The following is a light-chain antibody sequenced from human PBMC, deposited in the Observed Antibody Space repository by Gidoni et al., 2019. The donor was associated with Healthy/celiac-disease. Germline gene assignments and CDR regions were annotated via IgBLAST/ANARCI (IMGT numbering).Light chain of an antibody. CDR1: QSSSSY. Sequence: DVQMTRSPSSLSASVGDRVTITCWASQSSSSYLNWYQQKPGKAPKLLIYAASSWPSGVPSRFSGSGSGTDFTLTISSLQPEDFATYYCQQSYSTPRTFGQGTKVEIK. J-gene: IGKJ1*01. CDR2: AAS. CDR3: QQSYSTPRT. V-gene: IGKV1-39*01.